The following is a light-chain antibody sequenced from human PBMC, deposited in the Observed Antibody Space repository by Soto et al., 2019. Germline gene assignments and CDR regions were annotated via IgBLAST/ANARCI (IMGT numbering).Light chain of an antibody. CDR1: SSDVGGYDF. CDR2: EVI. J-gene: IGLJ3*02. V-gene: IGLV2-23*02. Sequence: QSALTQPASVSGSPGQSITISCTGTSSDVGGYDFVSWYQQHPGRAPKLLISEVIKRPSGVSIRFSGSKSGDTASLTISGLQAEDEAHYYCCSYAGGATGLFGGGTQLTVL. CDR3: CSYAGGATGL.